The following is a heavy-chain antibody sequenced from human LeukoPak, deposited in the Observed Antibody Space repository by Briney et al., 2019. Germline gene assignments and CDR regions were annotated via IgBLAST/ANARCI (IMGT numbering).Heavy chain of an antibody. Sequence: ASVKVSCKASGYTFTNYDINWVRQATGQGLEWMGWMNPNSGNTGYLQKFQGRVTMTMNTSISTAYMELSSLRPEDTAVYYCARALTPASGYSYGSWGQGTLVTVSS. V-gene: IGHV1-8*01. CDR2: MNPNSGNT. CDR1: GYTFTNYD. D-gene: IGHD5-18*01. CDR3: ARALTPASGYSYGS. J-gene: IGHJ4*02.